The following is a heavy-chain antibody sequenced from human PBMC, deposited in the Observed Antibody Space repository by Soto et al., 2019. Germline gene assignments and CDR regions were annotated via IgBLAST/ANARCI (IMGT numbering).Heavy chain of an antibody. CDR2: ISAYNGNT. D-gene: IGHD4-17*01. V-gene: IGHV1-18*01. Sequence: ASVKVSCKASGYTFTSYGISWVRQAPGQGLEWMGWISAYNGNTNYAQKLQGRVTMTTDTSTSTAYMELRSLRSDDTAVYYCARDLVVRAYYGDYVGVNAFDIWGQGTMVTVSS. CDR3: ARDLVVRAYYGDYVGVNAFDI. CDR1: GYTFTSYG. J-gene: IGHJ3*02.